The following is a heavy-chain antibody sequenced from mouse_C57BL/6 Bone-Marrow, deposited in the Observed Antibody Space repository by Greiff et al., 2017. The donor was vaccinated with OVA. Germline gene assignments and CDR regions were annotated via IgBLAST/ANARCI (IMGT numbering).Heavy chain of an antibody. CDR1: GYAFTNYL. J-gene: IGHJ2*01. CDR2: INHGSGGT. D-gene: IGHD2-3*01. Sequence: QVQLKESGAELVRPGTSVKVSCKASGYAFTNYLIEWVKQRPGQGLEWIGVINHGSGGTNYNEKFKGKATLTADKSSSTAYMQLSSLTSEDSAVYFCARWGYDGYYNYWGQGTTLTVSS. V-gene: IGHV1-54*01. CDR3: ARWGYDGYYNY.